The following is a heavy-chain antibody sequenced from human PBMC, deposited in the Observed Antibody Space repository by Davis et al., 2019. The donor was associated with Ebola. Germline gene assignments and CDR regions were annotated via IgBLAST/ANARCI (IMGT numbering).Heavy chain of an antibody. CDR3: AKDTGVSYSGDRYFDS. J-gene: IGHJ4*02. CDR1: GFTFSCCA. Sequence: GESLKISCAASGFTFSCCAMSWVRQAPGKGLEWVSTISGSGSSTYYAESVKGRFTISRDASKNTLSLQMNSLRAEDTGIYYCAKDTGVSYSGDRYFDSWGQGTPVTVSS. D-gene: IGHD2-21*02. V-gene: IGHV3-23*01. CDR2: ISGSGSST.